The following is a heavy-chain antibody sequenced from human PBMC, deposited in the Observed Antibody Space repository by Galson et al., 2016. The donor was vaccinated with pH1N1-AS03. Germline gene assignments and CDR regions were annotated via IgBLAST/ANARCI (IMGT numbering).Heavy chain of an antibody. J-gene: IGHJ4*02. CDR2: IYWNDNK. CDR3: ARIRGYSYYFDY. CDR1: GFSLTTGGVG. V-gene: IGHV2-70*19. D-gene: IGHD5-18*01. Sequence: PALVKPTQTLTLTCTISGFSLTTGGVGVAWVRQPPGKALEWLAHIYWNDNKLYRPTLKTRLTISQDTSKNQVVLTMTNMDPVDTATYYCARIRGYSYYFDYWGQGTLVTVSS.